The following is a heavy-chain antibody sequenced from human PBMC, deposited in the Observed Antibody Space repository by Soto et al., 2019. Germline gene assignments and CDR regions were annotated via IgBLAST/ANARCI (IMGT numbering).Heavy chain of an antibody. V-gene: IGHV3-73*01. CDR2: IGSKANSYAT. CDR1: GFTFSGSA. CDR3: TTLDY. J-gene: IGHJ4*02. Sequence: GGSLRLSCAASGFTFSGSAIHWVRQASGKGPEWVGRIGSKANSYATVYAASLKGRFTISRDDSRNTAYLQMDSLKTEDTAVYYCTTLDYWGQGTLVTVSS.